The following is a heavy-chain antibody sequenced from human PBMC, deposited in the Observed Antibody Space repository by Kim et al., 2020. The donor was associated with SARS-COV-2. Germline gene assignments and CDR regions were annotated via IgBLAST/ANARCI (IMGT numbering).Heavy chain of an antibody. Sequence: GESLQISCKGSGYTFSTYWIGWVRQMPGKGLEWMGIIYPDDSDTRYSPSFQGQVTISADKSISTAYLQWSSLKASDTAMYYCARRNRDCSGGSCYPRYFDYWGQGTLVTVSS. D-gene: IGHD2-15*01. CDR2: IYPDDSDT. CDR3: ARRNRDCSGGSCYPRYFDY. J-gene: IGHJ4*02. V-gene: IGHV5-51*01. CDR1: GYTFSTYW.